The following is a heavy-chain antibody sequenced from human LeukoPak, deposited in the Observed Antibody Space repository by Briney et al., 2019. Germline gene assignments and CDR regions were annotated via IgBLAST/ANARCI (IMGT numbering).Heavy chain of an antibody. J-gene: IGHJ4*02. CDR2: VYSSGSV. CDR1: RFTFSSYS. Sequence: GSLRLSCAASRFTFSSYSMNWVRQSLGRGLEWLGSVYSSGSVYYNPSLKSQVTILVDTSKNQFALKLRSVTAADTAVYYCARDLRQHDFFDYWGRGTLATVSS. V-gene: IGHV4-39*06. D-gene: IGHD1-1*01. CDR3: ARDLRQHDFFDY.